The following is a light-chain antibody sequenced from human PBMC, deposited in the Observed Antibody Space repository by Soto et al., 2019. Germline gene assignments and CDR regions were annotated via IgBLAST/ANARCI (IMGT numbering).Light chain of an antibody. J-gene: IGKJ3*01. Sequence: EIVLTQSPGTLSLSPGERATLSCRASQSVSSSYLAWYQQKPGQAPRLLIYGASSRATGIPDRFRGSGSGTDFTITISRLEPEDLAVYYCQQYGSSLFTFGPGTKVDIK. CDR1: QSVSSSY. CDR2: GAS. V-gene: IGKV3-20*01. CDR3: QQYGSSLFT.